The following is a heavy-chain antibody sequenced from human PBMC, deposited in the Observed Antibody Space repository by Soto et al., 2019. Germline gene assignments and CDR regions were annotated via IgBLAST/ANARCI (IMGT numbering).Heavy chain of an antibody. CDR3: ARDPAIVATIVEAYFDY. CDR1: GYTFTSYA. CDR2: INAGNGNT. Sequence: ASVKVSCKASGYTFTSYAMHWVRQAPGQRLEWMGWINAGNGNTKYSQKFQGRVTITRDTSASTAYMELSSLRSEDTAAYYYARDPAIVATIVEAYFDYWGQGTLVTVSS. V-gene: IGHV1-3*01. D-gene: IGHD5-12*01. J-gene: IGHJ4*02.